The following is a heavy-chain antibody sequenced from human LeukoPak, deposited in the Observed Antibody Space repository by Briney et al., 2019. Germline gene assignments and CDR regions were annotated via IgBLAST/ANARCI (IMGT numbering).Heavy chain of an antibody. D-gene: IGHD5-18*01. J-gene: IGHJ4*02. CDR1: GGTFSSYA. CDR3: ARDRGIQLWSRWDY. CDR2: INPKSGGT. V-gene: IGHV1-2*02. Sequence: ASVKVSCKASGGTFSSYAIGWVRQAPGQGLEWMGWINPKSGGTNYAQKFQGRVTMTRDPPISTAYMELSRLRSDDTAVYYCARDRGIQLWSRWDYWGQGTLVTVSS.